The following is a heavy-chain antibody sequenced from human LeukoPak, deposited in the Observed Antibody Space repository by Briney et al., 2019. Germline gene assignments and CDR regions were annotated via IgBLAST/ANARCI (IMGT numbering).Heavy chain of an antibody. CDR3: AKEVGYCSGTSCYAPLY. CDR1: GFTFSSYG. J-gene: IGHJ4*02. CDR2: ISYDGSNK. D-gene: IGHD2-2*01. Sequence: PGGSLRLSCAASGFTFSSYGMHWVRQAPGKGLEWVAVISYDGSNKYYADSVKGRFTISRDNSKNTLYLQMNSLRAEDTAVYYCAKEVGYCSGTSCYAPLYWGQGTLVTVSS. V-gene: IGHV3-30*18.